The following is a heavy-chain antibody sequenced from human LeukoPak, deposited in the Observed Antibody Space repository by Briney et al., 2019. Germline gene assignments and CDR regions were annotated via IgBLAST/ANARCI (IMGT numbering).Heavy chain of an antibody. D-gene: IGHD3-10*01. CDR2: ISWNSGSI. Sequence: PGGSLRLSCAASGFTFYDYAMHWVRHAPGKGLEWVSGISWNSGSIVYADSVKGRFTISRDNAKNSLYLQMNSLRAEDTALYYCAKGHMVRGVIHFDYWGQGTLVTVSS. CDR3: AKGHMVRGVIHFDY. J-gene: IGHJ4*02. CDR1: GFTFYDYA. V-gene: IGHV3-9*01.